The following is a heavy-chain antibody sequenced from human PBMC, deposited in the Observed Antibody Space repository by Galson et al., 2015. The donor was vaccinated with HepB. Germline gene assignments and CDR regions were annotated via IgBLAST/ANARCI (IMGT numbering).Heavy chain of an antibody. CDR3: AKGYDSSGYYYDFDY. CDR2: ISSSSSYI. V-gene: IGHV3-11*05. D-gene: IGHD3-22*01. CDR1: GFTFSDYY. J-gene: IGHJ4*02. Sequence: SLRLSCAASGFTFSDYYMSWIRQAPGKGLEWVSYISSSSSYINYADSVKGRFTISRDNAKNSLYLQMNSLRAEDTAVYYCAKGYDSSGYYYDFDYWGQGTLVTVSS.